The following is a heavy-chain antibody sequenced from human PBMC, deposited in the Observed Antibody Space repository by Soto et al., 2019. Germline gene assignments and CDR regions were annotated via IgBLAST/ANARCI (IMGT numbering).Heavy chain of an antibody. D-gene: IGHD2-15*01. Sequence: LSLTCAASGFTFRTYSMSWVRQAPGKGLEWVSSISSTSKYIYYAGSVKGRFTVSRDNTKNSLYLQMNSLRAEDTAVYFCAGFPKASGGSCYSDYWGQGTLVTVSS. CDR3: AGFPKASGGSCYSDY. J-gene: IGHJ4*02. CDR1: GFTFRTYS. V-gene: IGHV3-21*01. CDR2: ISSTSKYI.